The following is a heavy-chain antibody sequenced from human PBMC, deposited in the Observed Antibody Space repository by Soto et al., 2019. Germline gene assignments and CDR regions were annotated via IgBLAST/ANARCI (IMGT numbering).Heavy chain of an antibody. D-gene: IGHD3-16*01. V-gene: IGHV1-18*01. Sequence: ASVKVSCKTSGYTFTSYGISWVRQAPGQGREWMGWISAYNGNTNYAQKLQGRVTMTTDTSTSTAYMELRSLRSDDTAVYYCARLGIMITFGGAQGFDPWGQGTLVTVSS. J-gene: IGHJ5*02. CDR3: ARLGIMITFGGAQGFDP. CDR2: ISAYNGNT. CDR1: GYTFTSYG.